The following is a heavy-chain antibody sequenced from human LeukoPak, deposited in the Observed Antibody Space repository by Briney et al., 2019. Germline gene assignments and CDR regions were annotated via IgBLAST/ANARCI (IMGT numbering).Heavy chain of an antibody. Sequence: SETLSLTCTVSGGSISSGSYYWSWIRQPAGKGLEWIGRIYTSGSTNYNPSLKSRVTISVDTSKNQFSLKLSSATAADTAVYYCACNVRRVRGYYYYLDVWGKGTTVTISS. V-gene: IGHV4-61*02. CDR3: ACNVRRVRGYYYYLDV. D-gene: IGHD3-10*01. J-gene: IGHJ6*03. CDR2: IYTSGST. CDR1: GGSISSGSYY.